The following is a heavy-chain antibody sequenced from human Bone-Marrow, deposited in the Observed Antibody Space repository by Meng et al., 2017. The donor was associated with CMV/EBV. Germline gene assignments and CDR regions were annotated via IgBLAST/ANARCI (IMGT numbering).Heavy chain of an antibody. J-gene: IGHJ4*02. D-gene: IGHD5-18*01. CDR1: GYSFTSYW. CDR3: ARYRVDSTMVPCSFDS. CDR2: IYPGDSDT. V-gene: IGHV5-51*01. Sequence: GGSLKISGKGSGYSFTSYWIGWVRQMPGKGLEWMGIIYPGDSDTRYSPSFQGQVTISVDKSISTAYLQWSSLMASDSAMYYCARYRVDSTMVPCSFDSWGERTLVTASS.